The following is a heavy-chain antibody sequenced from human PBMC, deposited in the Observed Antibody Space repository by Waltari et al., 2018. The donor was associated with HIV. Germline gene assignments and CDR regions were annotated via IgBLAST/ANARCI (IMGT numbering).Heavy chain of an antibody. D-gene: IGHD3-22*01. Sequence: QVQLQQWGAGLLKPSETLSLPCAVYGGSFSGYYWSWIRQPPGKGLEWIGEINHSGSTNYNPSLKSRVTISVDTSKNQFSLKLSSVTAADTAVYYCATYLSMGYYPNYGMDVWGQGTTVTVSS. CDR2: INHSGST. J-gene: IGHJ6*02. CDR1: GGSFSGYY. V-gene: IGHV4-34*01. CDR3: ATYLSMGYYPNYGMDV.